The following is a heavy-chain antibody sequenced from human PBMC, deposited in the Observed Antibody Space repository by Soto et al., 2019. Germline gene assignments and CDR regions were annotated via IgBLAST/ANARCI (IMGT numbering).Heavy chain of an antibody. Sequence: QVTLKESGPVLVKPTETLTLTCTVSGFSLSNARMGVSWIRQPPGKALEWLAHIFSNDEKSYSTSLKSRLTISKDTSKSQVVLTMTNMDPVDTATYYCARTCHEGRLDAFDIWGQGTMVTVSS. CDR1: GFSLSNARMG. D-gene: IGHD1-26*01. V-gene: IGHV2-26*01. CDR3: ARTCHEGRLDAFDI. CDR2: IFSNDEK. J-gene: IGHJ3*02.